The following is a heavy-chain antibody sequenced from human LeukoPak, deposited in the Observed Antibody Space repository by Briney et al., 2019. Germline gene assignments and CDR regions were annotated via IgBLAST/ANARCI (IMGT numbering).Heavy chain of an antibody. Sequence: SGTLSLTCTVSGGSISSYYWSWIRQPPGKGLEWIGYIYYSGSTNYNPSLKSRVTISVDTSKNQFSLKLSSVTAADTAVYYCARVANCGGDCLQWYFDLWGRGTLVTVSS. CDR1: GGSISSYY. V-gene: IGHV4-59*01. J-gene: IGHJ2*01. CDR2: IYYSGST. CDR3: ARVANCGGDCLQWYFDL. D-gene: IGHD2-21*02.